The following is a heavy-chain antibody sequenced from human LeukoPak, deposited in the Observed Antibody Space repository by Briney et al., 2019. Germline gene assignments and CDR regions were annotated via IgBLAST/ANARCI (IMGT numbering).Heavy chain of an antibody. CDR3: AKGKITMVRGSPTDF. D-gene: IGHD3-10*01. CDR1: EFTFSSYA. V-gene: IGHV3-23*01. CDR2: ISGSGTST. Sequence: PGGSLRLSCAASEFTFSSYAMSWVRQAPEKGLAWVSAISGSGTSTYYADSVKGRFTISRDNSKNTLYLQMNSLRAEDTALYYCAKGKITMVRGSPTDFWGQGTLVTVSS. J-gene: IGHJ4*02.